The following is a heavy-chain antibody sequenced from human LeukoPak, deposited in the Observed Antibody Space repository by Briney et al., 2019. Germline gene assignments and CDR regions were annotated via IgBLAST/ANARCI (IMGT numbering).Heavy chain of an antibody. CDR2: IYYSGST. CDR3: ARDYGGNSWYYFXX. J-gene: IGHJ4*02. CDR1: GGSMSSYY. D-gene: IGHD4-23*01. Sequence: PSETLSLTCTVSGGSMSSYYWTWIRQPPGKGLEWIGYIYYSGSTNYNPSLKSRVTISVDTSKNQFSLKLSSVTAADTAVYYCARDYGGNSWYYFXXWGQGTLVT. V-gene: IGHV4-59*01.